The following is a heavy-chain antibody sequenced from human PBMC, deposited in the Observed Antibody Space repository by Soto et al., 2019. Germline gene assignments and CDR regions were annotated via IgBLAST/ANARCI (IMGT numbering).Heavy chain of an antibody. Sequence: ESGGGVVQPGRSLRLSCAASGFTFSSYGMHWVRQAPGKGLEWVAVIWYDGSNKYYADSVKGRFTISRDNSKNTLYLQMNSLRAEDTAVYYCARDVISGIVVVAAPAYWGQGTLVTVSS. CDR1: GFTFSSYG. CDR3: ARDVISGIVVVAAPAY. J-gene: IGHJ4*02. CDR2: IWYDGSNK. D-gene: IGHD2-15*01. V-gene: IGHV3-33*01.